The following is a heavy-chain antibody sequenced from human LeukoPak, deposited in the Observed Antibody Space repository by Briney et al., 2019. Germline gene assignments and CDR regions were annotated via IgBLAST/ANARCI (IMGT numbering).Heavy chain of an antibody. D-gene: IGHD3-22*01. CDR1: GFTFSDHY. V-gene: IGHV3-72*01. Sequence: QAGGSLRLSCTVSGFTFSDHYIDWVRQASGKGLEWVGRSRDKANSYTTEYAASVKGRFTISRDDSKNSLYLQMNSLRTEDTAVYYCARTHSSGLHVFDIWGQGTKVTVSS. CDR2: SRDKANSYTT. CDR3: ARTHSSGLHVFDI. J-gene: IGHJ3*02.